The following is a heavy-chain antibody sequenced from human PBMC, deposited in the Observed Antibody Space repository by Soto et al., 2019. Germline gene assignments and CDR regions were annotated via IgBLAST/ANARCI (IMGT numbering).Heavy chain of an antibody. CDR2: IIISSSYI. J-gene: IGHJ4*02. CDR3: AREGSSGWSGAAAY. V-gene: IGHV3-21*01. Sequence: VGSLIVSCAASGFIFSSYSMNWVRQAPGKGLEWVSSIIISSSYIYYADSVKGRFTISRDNAKNSLYLQMNSLRAEDRAVYYCAREGSSGWSGAAAYWGKGTLVTVSS. CDR1: GFIFSSYS. D-gene: IGHD6-19*01.